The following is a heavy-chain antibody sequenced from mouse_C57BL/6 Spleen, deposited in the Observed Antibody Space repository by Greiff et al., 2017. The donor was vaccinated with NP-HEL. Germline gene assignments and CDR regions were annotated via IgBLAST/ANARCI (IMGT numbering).Heavy chain of an antibody. J-gene: IGHJ1*03. Sequence: EVQLQQSGPELVKPGASVKISCKASGYSFTGYYMNWVKQSPEKSLEWIGEINPSTGGTTYNQKFKAKATLTVDKSSSTAYMQLKSLTSEDSAVYYCARSAYDLWYFDVWGTGTTVTVSS. CDR3: ARSAYDLWYFDV. CDR2: INPSTGGT. V-gene: IGHV1-42*01. CDR1: GYSFTGYY. D-gene: IGHD2-3*01.